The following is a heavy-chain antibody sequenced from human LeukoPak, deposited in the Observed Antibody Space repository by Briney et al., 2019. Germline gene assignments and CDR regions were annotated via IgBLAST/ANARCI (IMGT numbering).Heavy chain of an antibody. V-gene: IGHV3-21*01. CDR2: ISSTSAYI. D-gene: IGHD2-8*02. Sequence: GRSLRLSCAASGFTFSSYAMHWVRQAPGKGLEWVSSISSTSAYIHYADSVKGRFTISRDNVDNVVYLEMNGLRAEDTATYYCARVAVSGPTGWFDSWGQGTLVIVSS. CDR3: ARVAVSGPTGWFDS. CDR1: GFTFSSYA. J-gene: IGHJ5*01.